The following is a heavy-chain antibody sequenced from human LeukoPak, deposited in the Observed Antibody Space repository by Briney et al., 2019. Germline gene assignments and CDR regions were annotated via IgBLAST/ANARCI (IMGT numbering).Heavy chain of an antibody. CDR3: AKGLVAAWGYFDY. CDR1: GFTFNDYT. V-gene: IGHV3-23*01. D-gene: IGHD6-13*01. Sequence: GGSLRLSCAASGFTFNDYTMSWVRQVPGKGLEWVSLISHSGTTYYADSVKGRFTISRDNSKSTLFLQMNSLRAEDTAVYYCAKGLVAAWGYFDYWGQGTLVTVSS. J-gene: IGHJ4*02. CDR2: ISHSGTT.